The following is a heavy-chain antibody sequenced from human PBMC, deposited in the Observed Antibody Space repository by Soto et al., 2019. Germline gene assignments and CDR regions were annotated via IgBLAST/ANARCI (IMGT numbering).Heavy chain of an antibody. CDR3: VRDEAHYDILTGSSLGRAFDI. J-gene: IGHJ3*02. CDR1: NTSISSSNW. V-gene: IGHV4-4*02. CDR2: IYHTGRT. Sequence: QVQLQESGPSLVKPSGTLSLTCVITNTSISSSNWWSWVRQAPGKGLEWIGEIYHTGRTNYAPSLKSRVTMLIDKSNARFSLRLTSLTAADTAVYYCVRDEAHYDILTGSSLGRAFDIWGKGTMVTVSS. D-gene: IGHD3-9*01.